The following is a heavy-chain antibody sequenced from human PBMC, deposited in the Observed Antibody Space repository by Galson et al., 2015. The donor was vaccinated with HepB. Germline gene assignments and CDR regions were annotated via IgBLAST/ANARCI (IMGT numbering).Heavy chain of an antibody. D-gene: IGHD2-2*01. J-gene: IGHJ6*04. CDR2: ISSSSIPI. V-gene: IGHV3-48*04. CDR3: ARLYCSSTSCYSQDV. CDR1: GFTFSNFN. Sequence: SLRLSCAAPGFTFSNFNMNWVRQAPGKGLEWVSYISSSSIPIYYADSVKGRFTVSRDNAKNSLYLQMNSLRAVDTAVYYCARLYCSSTSCYSQDVWGRGTTVTVSS.